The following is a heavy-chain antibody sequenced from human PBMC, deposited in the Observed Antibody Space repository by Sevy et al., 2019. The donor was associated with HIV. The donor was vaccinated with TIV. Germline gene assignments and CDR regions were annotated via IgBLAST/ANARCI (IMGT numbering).Heavy chain of an antibody. V-gene: IGHV4-59*01. D-gene: IGHD1-26*01. CDR3: ARDSASRGDHAFDI. J-gene: IGHJ3*02. Sequence: SETLSLTCTVSGGSISSYYWSWIRQPPGKGLEWIGYIYYSGSTNYNPSLKSRVTISVDTSKNQFSLKLSSVTAADTAVYHCARDSASRGDHAFDIWGQGTMVTVSS. CDR2: IYYSGST. CDR1: GGSISSYY.